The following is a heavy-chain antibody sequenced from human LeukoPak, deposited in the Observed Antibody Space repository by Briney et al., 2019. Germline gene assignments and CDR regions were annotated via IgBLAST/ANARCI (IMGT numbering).Heavy chain of an antibody. D-gene: IGHD3-10*01. V-gene: IGHV3-20*04. CDR1: GFTFDDYG. CDR2: INWTGGST. J-gene: IGHJ6*03. Sequence: GGSLRLSCAASGFTFDDYGMSGVPQTPRKGLEWVSGINWTGGSTGYADSVKGRFTISRDNAKNSLYLQMNSLRAEDTALYYCARDNGYGSGSYYYYYYYYMDVWGKGTTVTVSS. CDR3: ARDNGYGSGSYYYYYYYYMDV.